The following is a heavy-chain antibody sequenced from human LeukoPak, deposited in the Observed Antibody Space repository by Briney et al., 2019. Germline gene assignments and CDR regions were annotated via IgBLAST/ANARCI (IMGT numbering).Heavy chain of an antibody. V-gene: IGHV3-30-3*01. CDR2: ISYDGSNK. Sequence: PGGSLRLSCAASGFTFSSYAMHWVRQAPGKGLEWVAVISYDGSNKYYADSVKGRFTISRDNSKNTLYLQTNSLRAEDTAVYYCASDISGREPPQHWGQGTLVTVSS. D-gene: IGHD6-25*01. J-gene: IGHJ1*01. CDR3: ASDISGREPPQH. CDR1: GFTFSSYA.